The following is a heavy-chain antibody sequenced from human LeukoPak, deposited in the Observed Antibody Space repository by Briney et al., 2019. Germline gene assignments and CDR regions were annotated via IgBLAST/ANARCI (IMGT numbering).Heavy chain of an antibody. D-gene: IGHD3-16*01. Sequence: GGSLRLSCAASGFTFSNYAMRWVRQAPGRGLEWVSYISGSGYTIYYADSVKGRFTVSRDNAKNSLYLQMNSLRAEDTAVYYCARERGRDFDYWGQGTLVTVSS. CDR3: ARERGRDFDY. V-gene: IGHV3-48*03. J-gene: IGHJ4*02. CDR1: GFTFSNYA. CDR2: ISGSGYTI.